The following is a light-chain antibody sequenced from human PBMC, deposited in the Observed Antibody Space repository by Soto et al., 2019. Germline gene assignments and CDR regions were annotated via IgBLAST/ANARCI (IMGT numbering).Light chain of an antibody. CDR3: QQYAGSPST. J-gene: IGKJ1*01. CDR1: QTVTTNY. Sequence: EIVLTQSPGTLSLSPGERATLSCRASQTVTTNYLSWYQRKPGHATRLLFYGASSRTTVIADRISGSAAGTDFTLTITRLEPEDFAVYFWQQYAGSPSTFGQGTKLEIK. V-gene: IGKV3-20*01. CDR2: GAS.